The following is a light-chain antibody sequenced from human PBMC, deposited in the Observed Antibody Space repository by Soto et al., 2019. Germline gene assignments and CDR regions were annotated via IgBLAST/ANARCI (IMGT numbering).Light chain of an antibody. J-gene: IGLJ1*01. Sequence: QSALTQPASVSGSPGQSITISCTGTSSDVGSYNLVSWYQQHPGKALIFMIYEVSKRPSGVSNLFSGSKSGNTASLTISGLQAEDEADYYCCSYAGSSTFGNYVFGTGTKVTVL. V-gene: IGLV2-23*02. CDR3: CSYAGSSTFGNYV. CDR1: SSDVGSYNL. CDR2: EVS.